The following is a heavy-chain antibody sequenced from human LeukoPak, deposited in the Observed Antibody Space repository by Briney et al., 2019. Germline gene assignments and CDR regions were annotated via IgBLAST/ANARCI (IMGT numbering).Heavy chain of an antibody. Sequence: SGPTLVKPTQTLTLTCTFSGFSLSTSGVGVGWIRQPPGKALEWLALIYWDDDKRYSPSLKSRLTITKDTSKNQVVLTMTNMDPVDTATYYCAHRPVVGAITWFDPWGQGTLVTVSS. V-gene: IGHV2-5*02. CDR2: IYWDDDK. CDR3: AHRPVVGAITWFDP. D-gene: IGHD1-26*01. CDR1: GFSLSTSGVG. J-gene: IGHJ5*02.